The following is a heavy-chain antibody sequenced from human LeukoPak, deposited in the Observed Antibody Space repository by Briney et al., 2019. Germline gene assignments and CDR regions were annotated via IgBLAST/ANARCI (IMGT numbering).Heavy chain of an antibody. CDR3: ARGSGGYSGYADY. V-gene: IGHV3-53*01. J-gene: IGHJ4*02. CDR2: IYSGGST. Sequence: GGSLRLSGAASGFTVSSNYMSWVRQGAGKGLEGVSVIYSGGSTYYADSVKGRFTISRDNSKNTLYLQMNSLRAEDTAVYYCARGSGGYSGYADYWGQGTLVTVSS. D-gene: IGHD5-12*01. CDR1: GFTVSSNY.